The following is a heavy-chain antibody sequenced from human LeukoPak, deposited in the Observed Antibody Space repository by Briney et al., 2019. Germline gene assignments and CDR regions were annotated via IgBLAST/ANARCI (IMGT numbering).Heavy chain of an antibody. Sequence: PGGSLRLSCAASGFTFSSYGMHWVRQAPGKGLEWVAFIRYDGSNKYYADSVKGRFTISRDNSKNTLYLQMNSLRAEDTAVYYCAKEMGVGAPVPFAFDIWGQGTMVTVSS. J-gene: IGHJ3*02. CDR2: IRYDGSNK. CDR3: AKEMGVGAPVPFAFDI. V-gene: IGHV3-30*02. CDR1: GFTFSSYG. D-gene: IGHD1-26*01.